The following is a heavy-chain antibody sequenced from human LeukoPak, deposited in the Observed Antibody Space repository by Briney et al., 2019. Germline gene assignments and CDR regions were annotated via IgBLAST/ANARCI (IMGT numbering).Heavy chain of an antibody. J-gene: IGHJ4*02. CDR3: GGLAVFDY. CDR1: GFTFSNYD. CDR2: IRSDGSDK. D-gene: IGHD2-15*01. V-gene: IGHV3-30*02. Sequence: GGSLRLSCAASGFTFSNYDMHWARQAPGKGLEWVTFIRSDGSDKYYADSVKGRFTISRDNSRNTLYLQMNSLRPEDTAVYYCGGLAVFDYWGQGTLVTVSS.